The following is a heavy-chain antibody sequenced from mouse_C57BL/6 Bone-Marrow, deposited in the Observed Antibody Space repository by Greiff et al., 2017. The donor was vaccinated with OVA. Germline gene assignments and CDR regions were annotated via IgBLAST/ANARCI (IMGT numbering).Heavy chain of an antibody. CDR2: IDPENGDT. Sequence: EVQRVESGAELVRPGASVKLSCTASGFNIKDDYMHWVKQRPEQGLEWIGWIDPENGDTEYASKFQGKATITADTSSNTAYLQLSSLTSEDTAVYYCTTPGYYFDYWGQGTTLTVSS. J-gene: IGHJ2*01. V-gene: IGHV14-4*01. CDR3: TTPGYYFDY. CDR1: GFNIKDDY.